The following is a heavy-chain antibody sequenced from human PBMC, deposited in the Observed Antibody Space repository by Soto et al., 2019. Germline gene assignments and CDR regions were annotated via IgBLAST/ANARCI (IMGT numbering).Heavy chain of an antibody. D-gene: IGHD1-1*01. V-gene: IGHV1-46*01. CDR3: ARDPSGTAFDI. J-gene: IGHJ3*02. CDR1: GYTLTSYY. Sequence: ASGKVSCKGSGYTLTSYYMHWVRQATGQGLEWMGIINPSGGSTSYAQKFQGRVTMTRDTSTSTVYMELSSLRSEDTAVYYCARDPSGTAFDIWGQGTMVTVSS. CDR2: INPSGGST.